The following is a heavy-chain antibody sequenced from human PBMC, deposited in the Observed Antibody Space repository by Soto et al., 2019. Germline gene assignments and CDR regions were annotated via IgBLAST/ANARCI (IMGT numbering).Heavy chain of an antibody. CDR1: GFSFSNYA. V-gene: IGHV3-23*01. J-gene: IGHJ4*02. CDR3: AKGSQYAILTAQHAFES. Sequence: EVQMLESGGGLVKPGGSLRLSCSVSGFSFSNYAMTWVRQAPGKGLEWVSSISGGGGGTHYADSMKGRVTISRDNSKNTLHLEMKRLRADDTAVYYCAKGSQYAILTAQHAFESWGQGTLVTVSS. D-gene: IGHD3-9*01. CDR2: ISGGGGGT.